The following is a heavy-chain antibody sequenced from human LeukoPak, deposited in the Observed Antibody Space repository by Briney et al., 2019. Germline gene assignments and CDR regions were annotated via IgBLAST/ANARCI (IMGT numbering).Heavy chain of an antibody. CDR2: ISGSGGST. CDR1: GFTFSSYA. J-gene: IGHJ5*02. Sequence: GGSLRLSCAASGFTFSSYAMSWVRQAPGKGLEWVSGISGSGGSTYYADSVKGRFTISRDNSKNTLYLQMNSLRAEDTAVYYCAKDPAGIVWFDPWGQGTLVTVSS. CDR3: AKDPAGIVWFDP. D-gene: IGHD3-16*02. V-gene: IGHV3-23*01.